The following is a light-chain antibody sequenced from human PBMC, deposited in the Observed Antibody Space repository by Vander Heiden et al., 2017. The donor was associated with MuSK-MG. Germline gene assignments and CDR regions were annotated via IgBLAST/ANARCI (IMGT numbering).Light chain of an antibody. V-gene: IGKV1-9*01. CDR2: AAS. CDR1: QGISSY. Sequence: DIQFTQSPSFLSASVGDRVTITCRASQGISSYLAWYQQKPGNAPKLLIYAASTLQSGVPSRFSGSGSGTEFTLSINSLQTEDFATYYCLQFKSYPFTFGPGTKV. J-gene: IGKJ3*01. CDR3: LQFKSYPFT.